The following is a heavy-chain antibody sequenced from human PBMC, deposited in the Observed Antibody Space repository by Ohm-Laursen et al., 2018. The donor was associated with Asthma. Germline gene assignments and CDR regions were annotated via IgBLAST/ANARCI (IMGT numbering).Heavy chain of an antibody. CDR1: GYSFTDYG. Sequence: ASVKVSCKASGYSFTDYGVSWVRQAPGQGLEWMGWISVYYGTTRNAQHLQGRVTMTRDTSTSTVYMELRSLRSDDTAVYYCVRGSEVRGVIMLTYWGQGTLVTVSS. D-gene: IGHD3-10*01. J-gene: IGHJ4*02. CDR3: VRGSEVRGVIMLTY. V-gene: IGHV1-18*04. CDR2: ISVYYGTT.